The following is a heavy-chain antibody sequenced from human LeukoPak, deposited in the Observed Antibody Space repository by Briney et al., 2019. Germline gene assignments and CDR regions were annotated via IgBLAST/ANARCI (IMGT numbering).Heavy chain of an antibody. CDR3: ARDTYYYDSSGYPPLYYYYYYMDV. CDR2: IYSGGST. Sequence: GGSLRLSCAASGFTVSTNYMSWVRQAPGKGLEWVSVIYSGGSTYYANSVKGRFTISRDNSKNTLYLQMNSLRAEDTAVYYCARDTYYYDSSGYPPLYYYYYYMDVWGKGTTVTVSS. D-gene: IGHD3-22*01. CDR1: GFTVSTNY. J-gene: IGHJ6*03. V-gene: IGHV3-53*01.